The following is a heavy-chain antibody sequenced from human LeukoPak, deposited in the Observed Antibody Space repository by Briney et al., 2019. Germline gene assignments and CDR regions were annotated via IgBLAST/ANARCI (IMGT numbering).Heavy chain of an antibody. CDR3: ARGGYGDV. Sequence: SVTLSFTCSVSGVTISSYYWGWIRQAAGKGLEWIGRIYTSGSTNYNPSLKSRVTMSVDTSKNQFPLKLSSVTAAGTAVYYCARGGYGDVWGQGTTVTVSS. J-gene: IGHJ6*02. D-gene: IGHD6-13*01. CDR1: GVTISSYY. CDR2: IYTSGST. V-gene: IGHV4-4*07.